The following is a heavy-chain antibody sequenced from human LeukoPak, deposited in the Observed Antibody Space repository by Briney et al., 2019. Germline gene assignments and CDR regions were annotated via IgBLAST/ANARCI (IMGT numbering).Heavy chain of an antibody. V-gene: IGHV4-59*01. CDR3: ASSARSIAAAEFDY. D-gene: IGHD6-13*01. Sequence: KASETLSLTCTVSGGSISSYYWSWIRLPPGKGLEWIRYIYYSGSTNYNPSLKSRVTISVDKSKNQFSLELSSVTAADTAVYYCASSARSIAAAEFDYWGQGTLVTVSS. CDR2: IYYSGST. J-gene: IGHJ4*02. CDR1: GGSISSYY.